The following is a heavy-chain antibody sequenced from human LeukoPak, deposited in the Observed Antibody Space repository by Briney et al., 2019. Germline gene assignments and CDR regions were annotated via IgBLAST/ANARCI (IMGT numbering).Heavy chain of an antibody. Sequence: GGSLRLSCAASGFTFSSYDMNWVRQAPGKGLEWVSYISSSGSTKYYADSTKGQLTISRDNAKNTLYLQMSGLRAEDTAIYYCARVSSGSYYILDYWGQGTLVTVSS. J-gene: IGHJ4*02. CDR1: GFTFSSYD. V-gene: IGHV3-48*03. CDR3: ARVSSGSYYILDY. CDR2: ISSSGSTK. D-gene: IGHD1-26*01.